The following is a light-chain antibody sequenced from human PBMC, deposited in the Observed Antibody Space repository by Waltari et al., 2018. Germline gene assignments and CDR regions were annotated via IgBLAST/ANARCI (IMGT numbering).Light chain of an antibody. J-gene: IGLJ2*01. CDR1: NIGSKS. CDR2: DDT. CDR3: QVWDRRTDHVT. V-gene: IGLV3-21*02. Sequence: YVLTQPPSVSVAPGQTARITRGGSNIGSKSFHWHQHTPGRAPILVVYDDTDRPSGISERFSGSNAGNTATLIISGVGAGDAADYSCQVWDRRTDHVTFGGGTKLPVL.